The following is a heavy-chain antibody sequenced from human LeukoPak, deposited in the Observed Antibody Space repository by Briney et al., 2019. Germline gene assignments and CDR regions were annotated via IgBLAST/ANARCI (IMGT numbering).Heavy chain of an antibody. J-gene: IGHJ6*02. V-gene: IGHV3-23*01. D-gene: IGHD3-10*01. CDR3: AKRLVKGGDYGFLMDV. Sequence: GGSLRLSCAASGFTFSSYAMSWVRQAPGKGLEWVSAISGSGGSTYYADSVKGRFTISRDNSKNTLYLQMNSLRAEDTAVYYCAKRLVKGGDYGFLMDVWGQGTTVTVSS. CDR2: ISGSGGST. CDR1: GFTFSSYA.